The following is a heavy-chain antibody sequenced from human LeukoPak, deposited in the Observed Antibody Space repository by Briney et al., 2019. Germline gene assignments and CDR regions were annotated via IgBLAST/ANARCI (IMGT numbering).Heavy chain of an antibody. D-gene: IGHD6-13*01. CDR1: GFTFSSYA. Sequence: GGSLRLSCAASGFTFSSYAMSWVRQAPRKGLEWVSAISGSGGSTYYADSVKGRFTISRDNSKNTLYVQMNSLRAEDTAVYYCAKEGYSRGYYSYYYMDVWGKGTTVTVSS. J-gene: IGHJ6*03. CDR2: ISGSGGST. V-gene: IGHV3-23*01. CDR3: AKEGYSRGYYSYYYMDV.